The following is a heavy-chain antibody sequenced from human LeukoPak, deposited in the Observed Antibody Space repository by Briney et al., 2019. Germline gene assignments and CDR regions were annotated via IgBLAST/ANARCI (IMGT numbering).Heavy chain of an antibody. D-gene: IGHD3-22*01. CDR1: GFTFSIYA. Sequence: HTGGTLSLSCAASGFTFSIYAMSWVRQAPGKGLQWVSSITSSGDGTYYAASVKGRFTISRDTSENMLYLQMNSLRVEDTAVYFCAKDRPNYYGSNGHYYRRDGDYWGQGTLVTVSS. V-gene: IGHV3-23*01. J-gene: IGHJ4*02. CDR3: AKDRPNYYGSNGHYYRRDGDY. CDR2: ITSSGDGT.